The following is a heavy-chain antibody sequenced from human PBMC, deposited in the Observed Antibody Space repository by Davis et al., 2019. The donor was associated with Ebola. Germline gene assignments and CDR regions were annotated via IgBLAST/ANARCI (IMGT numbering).Heavy chain of an antibody. CDR2: ISWNSGSI. V-gene: IGHV3-9*01. CDR1: GFTFDDYA. D-gene: IGHD3-22*01. Sequence: PGGSLRLSCAASGFTFDDYAMHWVRQAPGKGLEWVSGISWNSGSIGYADSVKGRFTISRDNAKNSLYLQMNSLRAEDTAVYYCAKSTYYDSSGYYSPYYYYYGMDVWGQGTTVTVSS. CDR3: AKSTYYDSSGYYSPYYYYYGMDV. J-gene: IGHJ6*02.